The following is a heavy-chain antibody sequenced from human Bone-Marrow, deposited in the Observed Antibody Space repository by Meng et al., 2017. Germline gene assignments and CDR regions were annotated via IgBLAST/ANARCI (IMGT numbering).Heavy chain of an antibody. J-gene: IGHJ1*01. Sequence: VEWQGYGQGFVRSSQILSLIWPVARAFVNTGSSFWSSIRPPGGRGLALSGFIYQSGSTNNNPSLKSRVTNSLDMSSNQFSLTLNSVTAADTAIYYCARGVVADPPGDWGRGTLVTVPS. CDR1: RAFVNTGSSF. CDR3: ARGVVADPPGD. CDR2: IYQSGST. D-gene: IGHD2-15*01. V-gene: IGHV4-61*01.